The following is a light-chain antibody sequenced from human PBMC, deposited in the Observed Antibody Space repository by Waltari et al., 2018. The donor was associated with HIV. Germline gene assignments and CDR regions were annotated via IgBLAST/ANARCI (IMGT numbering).Light chain of an antibody. CDR2: GTS. V-gene: IGKV3-20*01. CDR1: QSRSSKY. Sequence: EIVLTQSPGTLSLSAGQRATLACRAIQSRSSKYLACYQQRPGQAPRLLIYGTSARATDIPHRFSGSGSGTDFTLTITLLEPEDSAVYHCQQYTPAPSFGQGTKLEI. J-gene: IGKJ2*01. CDR3: QQYTPAPS.